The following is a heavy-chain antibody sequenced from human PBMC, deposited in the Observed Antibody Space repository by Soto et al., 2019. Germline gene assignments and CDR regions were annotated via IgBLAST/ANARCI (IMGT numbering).Heavy chain of an antibody. D-gene: IGHD2-15*01. CDR1: GGTFSSYA. J-gene: IGHJ6*02. Sequence: QVQLVQSGAEVKKPGSSVKVSCKASGGTFSSYAISWVRQAPGQGLEWMGGIIPIFGTANYAQKFQCRVTITADECTSTAYMELSSLRSEDTAVYYCARGPLYCSGGSCYSYFHYYYSGMDVWGQGTTVTVSS. CDR3: ARGPLYCSGGSCYSYFHYYYSGMDV. V-gene: IGHV1-69*12. CDR2: IIPIFGTA.